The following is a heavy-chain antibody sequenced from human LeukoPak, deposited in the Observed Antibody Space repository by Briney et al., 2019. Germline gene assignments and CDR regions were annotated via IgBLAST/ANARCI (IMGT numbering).Heavy chain of an antibody. CDR2: IWYDGGNK. CDR3: AKDVSHSSGCPGGY. CDR1: GFTLSTYG. Sequence: GRSLRLSCAASGFTLSTYGMHWVRQAPGKGLEWVAVIWYDGGNKYYADSVKGRFTISRDNSKNTLYLQMNSLRAEDTAVYYCAKDVSHSSGCPGGYWGQGTLVTVSS. J-gene: IGHJ4*02. V-gene: IGHV3-33*06. D-gene: IGHD6-19*01.